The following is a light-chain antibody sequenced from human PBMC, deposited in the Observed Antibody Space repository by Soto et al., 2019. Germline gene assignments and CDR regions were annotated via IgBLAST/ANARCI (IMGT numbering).Light chain of an antibody. CDR3: SSYTSSSTLV. V-gene: IGLV2-14*03. CDR1: SSGVGAYKY. J-gene: IGLJ2*01. CDR2: DVS. Sequence: QSALTQPASVSGSPGQSITISCTGTSSGVGAYKYVSWYQHHSGTAPKLIIYDVSSRPSGVSNRFSGSKSGNTASLTISGLQAEDEADYYCSSYTSSSTLVLGGGTKLTVL.